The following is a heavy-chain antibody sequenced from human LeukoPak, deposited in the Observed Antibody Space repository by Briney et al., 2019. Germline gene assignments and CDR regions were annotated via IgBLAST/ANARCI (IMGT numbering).Heavy chain of an antibody. J-gene: IGHJ6*03. CDR3: ARHAIGYCSSTSCYPLTPHYYYYMDV. Sequence: GGALRLSCAGSGFTFSDHYMDWVRHGPGRGVEWVGHIRKKANAYNTDYAACGKGILTIARNNSKNSMYLQINSLTTDDTAVYYCARHAIGYCSSTSCYPLTPHYYYYMDVWGKGTTVTVSS. CDR2: IRKKANAYNT. CDR1: GFTFSDHY. D-gene: IGHD2-2*01. V-gene: IGHV3-72*01.